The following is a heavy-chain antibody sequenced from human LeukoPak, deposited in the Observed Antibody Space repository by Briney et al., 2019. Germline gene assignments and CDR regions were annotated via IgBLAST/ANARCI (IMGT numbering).Heavy chain of an antibody. CDR3: ARGTDTYYDFWSGYYHYAFDI. CDR2: IYHSGST. D-gene: IGHD3-3*01. Sequence: SETLSLTCTVSGYSISSGYYWGWIRQPPGKGLEWIGSIYHSGSTYYNPSLKSRVTISVDTSKNQFSLKLSSVTAADTAVYYCARGTDTYYDFWSGYYHYAFDIWGQGTMVAVSS. J-gene: IGHJ3*02. CDR1: GYSISSGYY. V-gene: IGHV4-38-2*02.